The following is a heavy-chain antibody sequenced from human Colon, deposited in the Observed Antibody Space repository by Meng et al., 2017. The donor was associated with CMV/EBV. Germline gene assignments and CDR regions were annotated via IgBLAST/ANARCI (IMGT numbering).Heavy chain of an antibody. CDR1: GFTVSSNY. J-gene: IGHJ3*01. CDR2: IYRTGGT. V-gene: IGHV3-66*03. CDR3: ARDWGSSNAFDV. Sequence: GESLKISCAASGFTVSSNYISGVRPAPGKGLEWVSVIYRTGGTYYADSVKGRFTISRDNSKNTVYFQMNSLRPEDTAVYYCARDWGSSNAFDVWGQGTMVTVSS. D-gene: IGHD3-16*01.